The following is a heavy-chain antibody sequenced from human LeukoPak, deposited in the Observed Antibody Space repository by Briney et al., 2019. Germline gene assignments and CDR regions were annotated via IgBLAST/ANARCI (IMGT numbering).Heavy chain of an antibody. CDR3: ARTVTYFDY. CDR1: GGSISSYY. Sequence: SETLSLTCTVSGGSISSYYWSWIRQPPGKGLEWIGYIYYSGSTNYNPSLRSRVTISVDTSKNQFSLKLSSVTAADTAVYYCARTVTYFDYWGQGTLVTVSS. V-gene: IGHV4-59*01. J-gene: IGHJ4*02. D-gene: IGHD2-21*02. CDR2: IYYSGST.